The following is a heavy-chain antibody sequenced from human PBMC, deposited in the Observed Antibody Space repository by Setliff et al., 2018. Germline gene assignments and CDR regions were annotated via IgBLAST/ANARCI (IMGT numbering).Heavy chain of an antibody. CDR2: IYSKGSM. V-gene: IGHV4-61*09. J-gene: IGHJ4*02. CDR3: ARGDSSGNNYPVLDY. CDR1: GGSLNTGPYY. Sequence: SETLSLTCTVTGGSLNTGPYYWTWLRQSAGKGLEWLGQIYSKGSMNYNPSLKSRVTISADSSQIQFFLRLTSVTVADTAIYYCARGDSSGNNYPVLDYWGQGTLVTVSS. D-gene: IGHD5-18*01.